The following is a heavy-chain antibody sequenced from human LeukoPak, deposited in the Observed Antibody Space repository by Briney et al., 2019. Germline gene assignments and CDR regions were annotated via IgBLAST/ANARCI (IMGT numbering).Heavy chain of an antibody. J-gene: IGHJ4*02. CDR2: IRSGGDTT. D-gene: IGHD5-24*01. CDR3: ARDYKYAFDN. CDR1: GFTFNNHA. Sequence: GGSLRLSCAASGFTFNNHAMSWVRQAPGKGLAWVSAIRSGGDTTYYADSVKGRFTISRDNSKNMVYLQMNSLRVEDTAVYYCARDYKYAFDNWGQGTLVTVSS. V-gene: IGHV3-23*01.